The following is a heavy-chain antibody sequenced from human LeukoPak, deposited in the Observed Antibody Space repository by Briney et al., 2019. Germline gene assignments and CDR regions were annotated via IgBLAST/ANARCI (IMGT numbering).Heavy chain of an antibody. J-gene: IGHJ5*02. CDR2: INPNGGAT. V-gene: IGHV1-2*02. Sequence: ASVKVSCKASEYTFIGYDMHWVRQAHGQGPEWMGWINPNGGATNYAQKFQGRVTMTRDTSISTAYMELSRLRSDDTAVYYCARPAGLPHNWFDPWGQGTLVTVSS. D-gene: IGHD5-18*01. CDR1: EYTFIGYD. CDR3: ARPAGLPHNWFDP.